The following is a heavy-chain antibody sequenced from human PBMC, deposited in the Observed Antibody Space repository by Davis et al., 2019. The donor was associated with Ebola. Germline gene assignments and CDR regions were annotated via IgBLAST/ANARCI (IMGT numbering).Heavy chain of an antibody. V-gene: IGHV3-64*04. CDR2: ISSNGGST. Sequence: GESLKISCSASGFTFSSYAMHWVRQAPGKGLEYVSAISSNGGSTYYADSVKGRFTISRDNSKNTLYLQMNSLRAEDTAVYYCARHTYYYDSSGYESGVGFDIWGQGTMVTVSS. D-gene: IGHD3-22*01. J-gene: IGHJ3*02. CDR3: ARHTYYYDSSGYESGVGFDI. CDR1: GFTFSSYA.